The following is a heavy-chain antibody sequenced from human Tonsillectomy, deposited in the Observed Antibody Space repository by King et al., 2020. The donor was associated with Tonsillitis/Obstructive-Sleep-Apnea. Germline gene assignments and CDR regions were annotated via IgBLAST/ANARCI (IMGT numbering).Heavy chain of an antibody. CDR2: IKSKTDGGTR. CDR3: TTDQGYSGWVGWFDP. D-gene: IGHD6-19*01. CDR1: GFTFSNAW. Sequence: QLVQSGGGLVKPGGSLRLSCAASGFTFSNAWLNWVRQAPGKGLEWVGRIKSKTDGGTRDYAAPVKGRFTISRDDSKNTLYLQMNSLKTEDTAVYYCTTDQGYSGWVGWFDPWGQGTLVTVSS. J-gene: IGHJ5*02. V-gene: IGHV3-15*07.